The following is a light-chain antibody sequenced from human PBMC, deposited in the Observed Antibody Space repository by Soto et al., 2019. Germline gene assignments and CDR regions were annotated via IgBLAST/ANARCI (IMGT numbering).Light chain of an antibody. Sequence: AILMTQSPSSLSASTGDRVTITLRASQGISSYLAWYQQKPGKAPKLLIYAASTLQSGVPSRFSSSGSGTDFTLTISCLQSEDFATYYCQQYYSYPRTFGQGTKVDIK. CDR1: QGISSY. V-gene: IGKV1-8*01. J-gene: IGKJ1*01. CDR2: AAS. CDR3: QQYYSYPRT.